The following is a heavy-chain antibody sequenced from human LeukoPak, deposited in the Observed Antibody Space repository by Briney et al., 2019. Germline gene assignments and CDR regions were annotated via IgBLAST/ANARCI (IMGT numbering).Heavy chain of an antibody. D-gene: IGHD3-22*01. CDR2: ISSSSSYI. J-gene: IGHJ4*02. Sequence: GGSLTLYCPASGFTFSSYSMNWVRQAAAKGLEWVSSISSSSSYIYYADSVKGRFTISRDNAKNSLYLQMNSLRAEDTAVYYCARGMGITMIDYWGQGTLVTVSS. CDR1: GFTFSSYS. CDR3: ARGMGITMIDY. V-gene: IGHV3-21*01.